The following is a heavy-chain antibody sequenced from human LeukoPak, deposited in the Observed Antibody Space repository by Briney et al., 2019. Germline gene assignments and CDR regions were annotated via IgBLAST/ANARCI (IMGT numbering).Heavy chain of an antibody. V-gene: IGHV3-48*04. J-gene: IGHJ6*03. D-gene: IGHD3-3*01. CDR1: GFTFSSYS. CDR2: ISSSSSTI. CDR3: ARDQYPVWSGPLGYYYYMDV. Sequence: GGSLRLSCAASGFTFSSYSMNWVRKAPGKGLEWVSYISSSSSTIYYADSVKGRFTISRDHAKTSLYLQPTSLRAEDTALYYCARDQYPVWSGPLGYYYYMDVWGKGTTVTVSS.